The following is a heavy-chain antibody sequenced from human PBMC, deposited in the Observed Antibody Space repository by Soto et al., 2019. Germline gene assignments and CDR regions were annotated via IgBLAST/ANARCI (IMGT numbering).Heavy chain of an antibody. Sequence: ASVKVSCKASGYTFTSYGISWVRQAPGQGLEWMGRIIAINGNRDYAQKFQGRVTITTDTSTTTAYMELSSLRSDDTAVYYCAKDGGREGYFGNWFDPWGQGTLVTVSS. V-gene: IGHV1-18*01. D-gene: IGHD2-15*01. J-gene: IGHJ5*02. CDR1: GYTFTSYG. CDR2: IIAINGNR. CDR3: AKDGGREGYFGNWFDP.